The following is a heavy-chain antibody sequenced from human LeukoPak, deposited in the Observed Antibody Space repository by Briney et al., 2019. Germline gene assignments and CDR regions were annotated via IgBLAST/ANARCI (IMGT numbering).Heavy chain of an antibody. CDR1: GFNFSSYS. Sequence: GGSLRLSCAASGFNFSSYSMNWVRQAPGKGLEWVSSISGSGGNTYYAQSVKGRFSISRDNSKNTLNLQMDSLRADDTALYFCAKDPWNTAVANTNGWFDPWGQGTLVTVSS. CDR2: ISGSGGNT. V-gene: IGHV3-23*01. CDR3: AKDPWNTAVANTNGWFDP. D-gene: IGHD6-19*01. J-gene: IGHJ5*02.